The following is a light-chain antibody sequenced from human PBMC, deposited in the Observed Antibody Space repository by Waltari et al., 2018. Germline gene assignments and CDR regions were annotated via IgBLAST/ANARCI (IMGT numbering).Light chain of an antibody. J-gene: IGKJ4*01. CDR2: EVS. CDR3: QQRRAWPLT. Sequence: DIVLTQSPAILSLSPGERASLSCRASQRVHNYLAWYQQKPGQAPRLLIYEVSNRATDSPARFSGSGFATDFTLTISSLEPEDFAVYYCQQRRAWPLTFGGGTKVEIK. V-gene: IGKV3-11*01. CDR1: QRVHNY.